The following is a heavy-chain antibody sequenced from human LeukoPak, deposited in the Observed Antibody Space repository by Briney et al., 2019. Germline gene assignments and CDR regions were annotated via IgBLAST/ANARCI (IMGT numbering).Heavy chain of an antibody. J-gene: IGHJ4*02. CDR1: GYTFTSYG. CDR3: ARQYYDFWSDYYPLGY. D-gene: IGHD3-3*01. CDR2: ISAYNGNT. V-gene: IGHV1-18*01. Sequence: GASVMVSCKASGYTFTSYGISWVRQAPGQGLEWMGWISAYNGNTNYAQKLQGRVTMTTDTSTSTAYMELRSLRSDDTAVYYCARQYYDFWSDYYPLGYWGQGTLVTVSS.